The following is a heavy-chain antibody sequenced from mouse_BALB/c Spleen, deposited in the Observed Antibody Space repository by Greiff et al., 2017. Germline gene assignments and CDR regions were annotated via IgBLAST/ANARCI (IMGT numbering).Heavy chain of an antibody. CDR1: GFTFSSYY. D-gene: IGHD1-2*01. V-gene: IGHV5-6-2*01. CDR3: ARSITTAWYFDV. CDR2: INSNGGST. J-gene: IGHJ1*01. Sequence: EVHLVESGGGLVKLGGSLKLSCAASGFTFSSYYMSWVRQTPEKRLELVAAINSNGGSTYYPDTVKGRFTISRDNAKNTLYLQMSSLKSEDTALYYCARSITTAWYFDVWGAGTTVTVSS.